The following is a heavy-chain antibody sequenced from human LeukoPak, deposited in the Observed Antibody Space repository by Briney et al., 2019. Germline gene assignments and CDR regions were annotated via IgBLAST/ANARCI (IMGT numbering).Heavy chain of an antibody. V-gene: IGHV1-18*01. CDR3: ARVYWNSYPNVNWFDP. D-gene: IGHD1-7*01. CDR1: GYTFTSYG. CDR2: ISAYNGNT. Sequence: ASVKVSCKASGYTFTSYGISWVRQAPGQGLEWMGWISAYNGNTNYAQKLQGRDTMTTDTSTSTAYMELRSLRSDDTAVYYCARVYWNSYPNVNWFDPWGQGTLVTVSS. J-gene: IGHJ5*02.